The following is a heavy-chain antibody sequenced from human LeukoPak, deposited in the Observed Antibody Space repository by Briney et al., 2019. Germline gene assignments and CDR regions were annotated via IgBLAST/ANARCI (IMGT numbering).Heavy chain of an antibody. J-gene: IGHJ4*02. CDR1: GFTFSSYW. Sequence: PGGSLRLSCAASGFTFSSYWMHWVRQAPGKGLVWVSGINSDGSSTSYADSVKGRFTISRDNAKNTLYLQMNSLRAEDTAVYYCARDSGYYYFDYWGQGTLVTVSS. D-gene: IGHD5-12*01. V-gene: IGHV3-74*01. CDR3: ARDSGYYYFDY. CDR2: INSDGSST.